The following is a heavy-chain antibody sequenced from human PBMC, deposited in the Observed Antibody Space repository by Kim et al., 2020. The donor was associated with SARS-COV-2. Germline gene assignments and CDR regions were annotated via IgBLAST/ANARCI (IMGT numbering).Heavy chain of an antibody. CDR2: INTNTGNP. D-gene: IGHD3-22*01. J-gene: IGHJ4*02. CDR3: ARYYYDSGGYYRFDY. CDR1: GYTFTNYA. V-gene: IGHV7-4-1*02. Sequence: ASVKVSCKASGYTFTNYAMNWVRQAPGRGLEWMGWINTNTGNPTYAQGFTGRFVFSLDTSVNTAYLQISSLKAEDTAVYYCARYYYDSGGYYRFDYWGQGTLVTVSS.